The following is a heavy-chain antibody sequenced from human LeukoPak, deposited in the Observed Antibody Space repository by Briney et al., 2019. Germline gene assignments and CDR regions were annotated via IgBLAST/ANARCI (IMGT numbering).Heavy chain of an antibody. CDR3: ARSLGYCSAGSCFPFDY. V-gene: IGHV3-7*05. Sequence: GSLRLSCAASGFTFSSYWMSWVRQAPGKGLEWVANIKQDGSDKYYVDSVKGRFTISRDNAKNSLYLQMNSLRAEDTAVYYCARSLGYCSAGSCFPFDYWGQGTLVTVSS. D-gene: IGHD2-15*01. J-gene: IGHJ4*02. CDR1: GFTFSSYW. CDR2: IKQDGSDK.